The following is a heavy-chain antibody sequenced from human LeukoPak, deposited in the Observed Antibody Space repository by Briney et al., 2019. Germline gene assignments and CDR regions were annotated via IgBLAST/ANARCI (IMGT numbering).Heavy chain of an antibody. CDR1: GYTFTGYY. CDR2: INPNSGGT. V-gene: IGHV1-2*06. J-gene: IGHJ4*02. Sequence: WASVKVSCKASGYTFTGYYMHWVRQAPGQGLEWMGRINPNSGGTNYAQKLQGRVTMTTDTSTSTAYMELRSLRSDDTAVYYCARGIQIWYYFDYWGQGTLVTVSS. CDR3: ARGIQIWYYFDY. D-gene: IGHD5-18*01.